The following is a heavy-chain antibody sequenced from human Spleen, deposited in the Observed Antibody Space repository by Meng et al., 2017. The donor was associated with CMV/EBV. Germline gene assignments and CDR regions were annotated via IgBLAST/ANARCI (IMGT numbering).Heavy chain of an antibody. CDR2: IHYSGIT. V-gene: IGHV4-59*02. D-gene: IGHD3-10*01. J-gene: IGHJ5*02. Sequence: SETLSLTCTVSGASVTTFWWSWIRQSPGKGLEWIGYIHYSGITNHNPSLRSQFTMSVDTSKNQFSLKLNSVTAADTAAYYCARDSYHYGSSTYNWFDPWGQGILVTVSS. CDR3: ARDSYHYGSSTYNWFDP. CDR1: GASVTTFW.